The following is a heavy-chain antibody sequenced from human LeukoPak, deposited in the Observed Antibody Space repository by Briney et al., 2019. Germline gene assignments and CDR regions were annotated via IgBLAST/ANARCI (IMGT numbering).Heavy chain of an antibody. D-gene: IGHD2-2*01. V-gene: IGHV5-51*01. CDR3: ARLRTSYCSSTSCWGSYYYGMDV. Sequence: GESLKISCKGSGYSFTSYWIGWVRQMPGKGLEWMGIICPGDSDTRYSPSFQGQVTISADKSISTAYLQWSSLKASDTAMYYCARLRTSYCSSTSCWGSYYYGMDVWGQGTTVTVSS. CDR1: GYSFTSYW. CDR2: ICPGDSDT. J-gene: IGHJ6*02.